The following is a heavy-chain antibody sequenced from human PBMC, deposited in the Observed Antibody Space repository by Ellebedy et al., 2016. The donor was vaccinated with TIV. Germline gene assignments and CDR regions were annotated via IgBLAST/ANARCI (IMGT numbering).Heavy chain of an antibody. CDR1: GLTFSSHA. D-gene: IGHD4-23*01. CDR3: ARDPVGVGPAFDV. Sequence: GESLKISCAASGLTFSSHAMSWVRQAPGKGLEWVSGFGVSGDTTYYADSVKGRFTISRDNSQSKLFLQMNSLRAEDTAIYFCARDPVGVGPAFDVWGQGTMVTVSS. J-gene: IGHJ3*01. V-gene: IGHV3-23*01. CDR2: FGVSGDTT.